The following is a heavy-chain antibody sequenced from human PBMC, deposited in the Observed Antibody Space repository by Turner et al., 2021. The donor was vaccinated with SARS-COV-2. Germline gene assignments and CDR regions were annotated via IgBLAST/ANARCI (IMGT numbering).Heavy chain of an antibody. D-gene: IGHD2-2*01. CDR3: APDCSRATCRDY. CDR1: GFTFSSYN. Sequence: EVQLVASGGGLVKPGGSLRLSCAASGFTFSSYNMNWVRQAPGKGLERVSAISSSSTYIYDADSVKGRFTISRDNAKNSLYLQMNSLRAEDTAVYYWAPDCSRATCRDYWGQGTLVTVSS. V-gene: IGHV3-21*01. CDR2: ISSSSTYI. J-gene: IGHJ4*02.